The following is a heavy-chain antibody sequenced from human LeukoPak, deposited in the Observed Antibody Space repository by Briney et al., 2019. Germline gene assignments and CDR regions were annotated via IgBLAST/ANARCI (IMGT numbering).Heavy chain of an antibody. D-gene: IGHD2-15*01. CDR2: ISSGGGTM. CDR1: GFTFSDYY. Sequence: GGSLRLSCAASGFTFSDYYMGWIRQAPGKGLDWVSYISSGGGTMYYADSVKGRFTISRDNAKNSLYLQMNSLRAEDTAVYYCARARGSYAFDIWGQGTMVTVSS. V-gene: IGHV3-11*04. J-gene: IGHJ3*02. CDR3: ARARGSYAFDI.